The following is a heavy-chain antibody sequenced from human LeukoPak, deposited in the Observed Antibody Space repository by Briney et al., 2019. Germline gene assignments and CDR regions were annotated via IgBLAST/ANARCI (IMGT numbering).Heavy chain of an antibody. CDR2: IYYSGST. CDR1: GGSISSSSYY. V-gene: IGHV4-39*07. D-gene: IGHD1-26*01. Sequence: PSETLSLTCTVSGGSISSSSYYWGWIRQPPGKGLEWIGSIYYSGSTYYNPSLKSRVTISVDTSKNQFSLKLSSVTAADTAVYYCARDNVSGSRKFDYWGQGTLVTVSS. CDR3: ARDNVSGSRKFDY. J-gene: IGHJ4*02.